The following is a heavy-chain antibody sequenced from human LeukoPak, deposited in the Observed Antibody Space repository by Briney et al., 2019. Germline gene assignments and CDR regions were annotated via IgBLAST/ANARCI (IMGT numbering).Heavy chain of an antibody. J-gene: IGHJ4*02. CDR1: GFTFSSYS. Sequence: GGSLRLSCAASGFTFSSYSMNWVRQAPGKGLEWVSAISGSGGSTYYADSVKGRFTISRDNSKNTLYLQMNSLRAEDTAVYYCAKSGGKSSSSWYEGWGQGTLVTVSS. CDR2: ISGSGGST. D-gene: IGHD6-13*01. V-gene: IGHV3-23*01. CDR3: AKSGGKSSSSWYEG.